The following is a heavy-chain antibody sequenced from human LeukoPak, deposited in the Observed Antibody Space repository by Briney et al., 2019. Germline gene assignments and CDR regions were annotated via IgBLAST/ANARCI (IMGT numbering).Heavy chain of an antibody. CDR3: TTAYYDFWSGYYTYFDY. CDR2: IKSKTDGGTT. D-gene: IGHD3-3*01. Sequence: PGGSLRLSCAASGFTFSNAWMSWVRQAPGKGREWVGRIKSKTDGGTTDYAAPVKGRFTISRDDSKNTLYLQMNSLKTEDTAVYYCTTAYYDFWSGYYTYFDYWGQGTLVTVSS. J-gene: IGHJ4*02. CDR1: GFTFSNAW. V-gene: IGHV3-15*01.